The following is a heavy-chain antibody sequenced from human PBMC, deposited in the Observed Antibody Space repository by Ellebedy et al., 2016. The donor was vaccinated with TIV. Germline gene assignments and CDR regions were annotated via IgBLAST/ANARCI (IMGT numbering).Heavy chain of an antibody. D-gene: IGHD6-13*01. V-gene: IGHV3-30*09. CDR3: TRGSSSRGYFDS. J-gene: IGHJ4*02. CDR2: ISHDGSNK. Sequence: GGSLRLXXAASGFTFSYYSMHWVRQAPGKGLEWVAVISHDGSNKYLAESVKGRFAISRDDSKNTLYLQMNTLRTEDTAVYFCTRGSSSRGYFDSWGQGTLVTVSS. CDR1: GFTFSYYS.